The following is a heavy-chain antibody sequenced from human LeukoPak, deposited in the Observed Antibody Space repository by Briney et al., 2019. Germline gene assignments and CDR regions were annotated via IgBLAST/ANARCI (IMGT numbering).Heavy chain of an antibody. CDR1: GAPLKSHY. Sequence: PSETLSLTCSVSGAPLKSHYWTWIRQSPGKGLEWIGCIYYSGNTNYNPSLKSRVTISIDTSKNQFSLKLSSVTAADTAVYYCARDYAFDIWGQGTMVTVSS. J-gene: IGHJ3*02. CDR2: IYYSGNT. CDR3: ARDYAFDI. V-gene: IGHV4-59*11.